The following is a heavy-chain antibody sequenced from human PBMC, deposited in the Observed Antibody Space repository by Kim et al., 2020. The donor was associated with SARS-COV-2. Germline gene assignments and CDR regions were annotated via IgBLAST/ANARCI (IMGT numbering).Heavy chain of an antibody. J-gene: IGHJ6*03. CDR2: IGGDGATT. Sequence: GGSLRLSCAASGFTFDDYAMHWVRQAQGKGLEWVSLIGGDGATTYYADSVKGRINISRDNSKSFLYLQMNSLRTEDTALDYCAKDKEGLWFGDRSVYYMDVWGKGLTVTVSS. D-gene: IGHD3-10*01. CDR3: AKDKEGLWFGDRSVYYMDV. CDR1: GFTFDDYA. V-gene: IGHV3-43*02.